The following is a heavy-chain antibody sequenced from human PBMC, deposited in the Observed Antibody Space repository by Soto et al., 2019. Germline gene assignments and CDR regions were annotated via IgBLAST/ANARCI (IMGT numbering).Heavy chain of an antibody. V-gene: IGHV1-69*13. D-gene: IGHD2-15*01. Sequence: SVKVSCKASGGAFSDYAFSWVRQAPGQGLEWLGGIMPIFRAPDYAQKFQGRVTITADEFTRTAYMEMNSLRSEDTAVYYCASWLKGPDIGNYYYGMDVSGQGTTVTVSS. CDR1: GGAFSDYA. CDR2: IMPIFRAP. CDR3: ASWLKGPDIGNYYYGMDV. J-gene: IGHJ6*02.